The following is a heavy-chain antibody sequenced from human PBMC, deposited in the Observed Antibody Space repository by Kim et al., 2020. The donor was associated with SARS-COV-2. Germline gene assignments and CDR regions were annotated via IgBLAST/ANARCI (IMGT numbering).Heavy chain of an antibody. CDR2: ISYDGSNK. CDR1: GFTFSSYA. J-gene: IGHJ4*02. D-gene: IGHD3-10*01. Sequence: GGSLRLSCAASGFTFSSYAMHWVRQAPGKGLEWVAVISYDGSNKYYADSVKGRFTISRDNSKNTLYLQMNSLRAEDTAVYYCARAGGVWFGELFYFDYWGQGTLVTVSS. CDR3: ARAGGVWFGELFYFDY. V-gene: IGHV3-30*04.